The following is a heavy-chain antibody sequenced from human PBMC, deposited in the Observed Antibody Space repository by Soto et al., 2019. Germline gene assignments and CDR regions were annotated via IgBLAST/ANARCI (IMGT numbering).Heavy chain of an antibody. CDR2: IIPILGIA. J-gene: IGHJ3*02. V-gene: IGHV1-69*02. CDR1: GYTFTRYT. Sequence: ASVKVSCKASGYTFTRYTISWVRQAPGQGLEWMGRIIPILGIANYAQKFQGRVTITADKSTSTAYMELSSLRSEDTAVYYCARVSDAFDIWGQGTMVTVSS. CDR3: ARVSDAFDI.